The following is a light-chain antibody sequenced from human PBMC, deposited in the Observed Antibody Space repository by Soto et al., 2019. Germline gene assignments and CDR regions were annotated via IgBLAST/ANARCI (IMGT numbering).Light chain of an antibody. CDR1: QNISPW. J-gene: IGKJ1*01. CDR3: QQYSSSAT. CDR2: GAS. V-gene: IGKV1-5*01. Sequence: GDRVTIACRASQNISPWLAWYQQKPGKAPKLLIYGASSFEGGVPSRFSGSGSGTDFTLTISSLKPEDFATDYCQQYSSSATVGQGTKVDIK.